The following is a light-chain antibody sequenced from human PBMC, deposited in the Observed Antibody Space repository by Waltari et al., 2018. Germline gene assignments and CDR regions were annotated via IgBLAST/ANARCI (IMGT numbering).Light chain of an antibody. V-gene: IGLV4-69*01. CDR3: QTGGHGTWV. Sequence: LVLPQSPSASAPLGALVQLPCTLRIGHTNHTLAWHQQHPKKGPRYLMKVNSDGSHNKGDKIPERFSGSSSGAERYLTISSLQSEDEADYYCQTGGHGTWVFGGGTKLTVL. CDR2: VNSDGSH. J-gene: IGLJ3*02. CDR1: IGHTNHT.